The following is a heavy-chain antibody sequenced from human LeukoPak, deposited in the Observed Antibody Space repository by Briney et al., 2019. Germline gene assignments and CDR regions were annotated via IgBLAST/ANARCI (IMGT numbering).Heavy chain of an antibody. V-gene: IGHV1-2*04. CDR3: AVIAAAAGIFRY. J-gene: IGHJ4*02. CDR2: INPNSGGT. Sequence: ASVKVSCKASGYTFTGYYMHWVRQDPGQGLEWMGWINPNSGGTNYAQKFQGWVTMTRDTSISTAYMELSRLRSDDTAVYYCAVIAAAAGIFRYWGQGTLVTVSS. D-gene: IGHD6-13*01. CDR1: GYTFTGYY.